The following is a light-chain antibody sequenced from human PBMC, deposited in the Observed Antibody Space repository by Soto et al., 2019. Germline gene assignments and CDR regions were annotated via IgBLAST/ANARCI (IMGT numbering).Light chain of an antibody. CDR2: GAS. J-gene: IGKJ5*01. CDR3: QQYGSSPPIT. CDR1: QSVGGS. Sequence: ETVLTQSPGTLSLSPGERATLSCRASQSVGGSLSWYQQKPGQAPRLLIYGASSRATGIPDRFSGSGSGTDFTLTISRLEPEDFAVYYCQQYGSSPPITFGQGTRLEIK. V-gene: IGKV3-20*01.